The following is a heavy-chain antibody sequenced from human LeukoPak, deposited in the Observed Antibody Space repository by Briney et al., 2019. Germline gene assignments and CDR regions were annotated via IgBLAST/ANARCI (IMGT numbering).Heavy chain of an antibody. Sequence: GGSLRLSCAASGFTFSNAWMSWVRQAPGKGLEWVGRIKSKTDGGTTDYAAPVKGRFTISRDDSKNTLYLQMNSLKTEDTAVYYCTTAIWFGEIGPLGFDYWGQGTLVTVSS. D-gene: IGHD3-10*01. CDR3: TTAIWFGEIGPLGFDY. CDR1: GFTFSNAW. CDR2: IKSKTDGGTT. J-gene: IGHJ4*02. V-gene: IGHV3-15*01.